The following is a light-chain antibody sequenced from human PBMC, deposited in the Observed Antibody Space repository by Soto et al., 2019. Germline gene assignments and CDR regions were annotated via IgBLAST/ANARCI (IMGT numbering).Light chain of an antibody. Sequence: DIVMTQSPDSLAVSLGERATINCKSSQSVLYSSNNNNYLAWYQQKPGQPPKLLIYWASTRESGVPDRFSGSGSGTDSTLTISSLQAEDVAVYYCQQYYTSPLTFGGGTKVEIK. CDR2: WAS. CDR3: QQYYTSPLT. CDR1: QSVLYSSNNNNY. J-gene: IGKJ4*01. V-gene: IGKV4-1*01.